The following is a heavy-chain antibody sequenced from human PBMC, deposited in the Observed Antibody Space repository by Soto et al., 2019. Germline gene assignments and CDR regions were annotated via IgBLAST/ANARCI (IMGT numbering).Heavy chain of an antibody. CDR1: GFTFSSYS. Sequence: GGSLRLSCAASGFTFSSYSMNWVRQAPGKGLEWVSSISSSSSYIYYADSVKGRFTISRDNAKNSLYLQMNSLRAEDTAVYYCARAIYGGNSGFDYWGQGTLVTVSS. CDR2: ISSSSSYI. V-gene: IGHV3-21*01. J-gene: IGHJ4*02. CDR3: ARAIYGGNSGFDY. D-gene: IGHD4-17*01.